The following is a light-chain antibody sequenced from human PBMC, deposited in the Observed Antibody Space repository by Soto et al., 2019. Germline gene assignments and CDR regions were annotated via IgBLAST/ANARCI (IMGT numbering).Light chain of an antibody. CDR2: GAS. CDR3: QQYNNWPRT. Sequence: EIVLTQSPATLSLSPGERATLSFGASQSVSSYLAWYQQKPGQAPRLLIHGASTRATGIPARFSGSGSGTEFTLTISSLQSEDFAVYYCQQYNNWPRTFGQGTKVDIK. CDR1: QSVSSY. V-gene: IGKV3-15*01. J-gene: IGKJ1*01.